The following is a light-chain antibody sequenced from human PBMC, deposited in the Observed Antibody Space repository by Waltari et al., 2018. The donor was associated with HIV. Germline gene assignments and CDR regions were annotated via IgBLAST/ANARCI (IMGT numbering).Light chain of an antibody. CDR2: AVN. CDR3: SSFSDNNRIV. Sequence: QSALTQPPSASGSPGQSVAISCTGTSSDVGGYNSVSWHQQHPGKAPKLLIYAVNKRPSGVPDRFSGFKSGNTASLTVSGLQVDDEADYYCSSFSDNNRIVFGTGTRVTVL. V-gene: IGLV2-8*01. CDR1: SSDVGGYNS. J-gene: IGLJ1*01.